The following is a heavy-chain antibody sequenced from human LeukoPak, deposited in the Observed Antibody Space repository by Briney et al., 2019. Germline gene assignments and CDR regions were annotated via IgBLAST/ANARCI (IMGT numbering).Heavy chain of an antibody. J-gene: IGHJ6*02. V-gene: IGHV3-72*01. CDR3: ARAQYSGSYYYYGMDV. CDR2: TRNKANSYTT. CDR1: GFTFSDHY. Sequence: GESLRLSCAASGFTFSDHYMDWVRQAPGKGLEWVGRTRNKANSYTTEYAASVKGRFTTSRDDSKNSLYLQMNSLKTEDTAVYYCARAQYSGSYYYYGMDVWGQGTTVTVSS. D-gene: IGHD1-26*01.